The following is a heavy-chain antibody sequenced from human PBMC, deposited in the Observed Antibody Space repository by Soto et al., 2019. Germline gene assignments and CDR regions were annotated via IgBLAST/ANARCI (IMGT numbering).Heavy chain of an antibody. Sequence: GGSLRLSCAASGFTFSSYSMNWVRQAPGKGLEWVSYISSSSSTIYYADSVKGRFTISRDNAKNSLYLQMNSLRAEDTAVYYCARDRYGHPYYFDYWGQGTLVTVSS. CDR2: ISSSSSTI. V-gene: IGHV3-48*01. J-gene: IGHJ4*02. D-gene: IGHD3-16*02. CDR3: ARDRYGHPYYFDY. CDR1: GFTFSSYS.